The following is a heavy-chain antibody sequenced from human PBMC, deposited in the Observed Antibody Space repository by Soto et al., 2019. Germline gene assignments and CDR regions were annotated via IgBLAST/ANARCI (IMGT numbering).Heavy chain of an antibody. CDR1: GGSFSGYY. V-gene: IGHV4-34*01. Sequence: PSETLSLTCAVYGGSFSGYYWSWIRQPPGKGLEWIGEINHSGSTNYNPSLKSRVTISVDTSKNQFSLKLSSVTAADTAVYYCARGRRHYYGSSGVTDYWGQGTLVTVSS. CDR2: INHSGST. J-gene: IGHJ4*02. CDR3: ARGRRHYYGSSGVTDY. D-gene: IGHD3-22*01.